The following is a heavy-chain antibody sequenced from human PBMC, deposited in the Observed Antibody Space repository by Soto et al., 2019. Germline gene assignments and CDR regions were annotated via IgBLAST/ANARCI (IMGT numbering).Heavy chain of an antibody. Sequence: HPGGSLRLSCAASGFTFSSYGMHWVRQAPGKGLEWVAVIWYDGSNKYYADSVKGRFTISRENSKNTLYLQMNSLRAEDTAVYYCAKDSLYDSSGYYPLPFDYWGQGTLVTVSS. J-gene: IGHJ4*02. V-gene: IGHV3-30*02. CDR3: AKDSLYDSSGYYPLPFDY. CDR2: IWYDGSNK. D-gene: IGHD3-22*01. CDR1: GFTFSSYG.